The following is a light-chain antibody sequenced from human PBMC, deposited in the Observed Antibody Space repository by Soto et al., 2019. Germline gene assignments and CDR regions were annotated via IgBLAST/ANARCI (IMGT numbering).Light chain of an antibody. V-gene: IGKV3-20*01. CDR1: QTVSSSH. CDR3: QYYAASPRLT. CDR2: GVS. Sequence: EFVLTQSPDTLSLSPGERATLSCRASQTVSSSHLAWYQQKPGQTPRLLIYGVSSRATGIPDRFSGSGSGTDFTPPISRLAPEVFAVYYCQYYAASPRLTFGQGTRLEIK. J-gene: IGKJ5*01.